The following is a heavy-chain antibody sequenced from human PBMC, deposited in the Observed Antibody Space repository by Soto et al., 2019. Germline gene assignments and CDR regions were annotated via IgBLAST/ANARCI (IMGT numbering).Heavy chain of an antibody. J-gene: IGHJ6*02. Sequence: PGGSLRLSCAASGFTFSSYEMNWVRQAPGKGLEWVSYISSSGSTIYYADSVKGRFTISRDNAKNSLYLQMNSLRAEDTAVYYCARADSSSWQAWNYYYYGMDVWRQGTTVTVSS. D-gene: IGHD6-13*01. CDR3: ARADSSSWQAWNYYYYGMDV. CDR2: ISSSGSTI. V-gene: IGHV3-48*03. CDR1: GFTFSSYE.